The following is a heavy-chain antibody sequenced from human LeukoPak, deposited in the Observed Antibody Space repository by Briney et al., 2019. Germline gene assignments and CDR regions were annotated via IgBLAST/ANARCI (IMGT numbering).Heavy chain of an antibody. CDR1: GDSVSSNSVA. Sequence: SQTLSLTCAISGDSVSSNSVAWNWIRQSPSRGLEWLGRTYYRSKWYNDYAVSVKSRISINPDTSKNQFSLQPNSVTAEDTAVYCCAREGPGFDYWGQGTLVTVSS. CDR3: AREGPGFDY. CDR2: TYYRSKWYN. V-gene: IGHV6-1*01. J-gene: IGHJ4*02.